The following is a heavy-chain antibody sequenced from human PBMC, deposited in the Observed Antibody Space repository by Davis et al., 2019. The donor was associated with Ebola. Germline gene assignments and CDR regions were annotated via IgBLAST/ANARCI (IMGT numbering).Heavy chain of an antibody. D-gene: IGHD6-13*01. J-gene: IGHJ4*02. V-gene: IGHV1-69*02. CDR2: IIPILGIA. Sequence: SSVQVSCKASPGTFSGYSIIWVRQPPAQGLEWMGRIIPILGIANYAQKFQGRVTITADKSTSTAYMGLSSLRSDDPAVDYCAGLYSSLFDYWGQGTLVTVSS. CDR3: AGLYSSLFDY. CDR1: PGTFSGYS.